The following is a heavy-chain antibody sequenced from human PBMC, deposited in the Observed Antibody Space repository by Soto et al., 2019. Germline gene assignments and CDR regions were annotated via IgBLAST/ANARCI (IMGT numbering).Heavy chain of an antibody. D-gene: IGHD3-3*01. V-gene: IGHV3-30*18. CDR3: AKGRTRYYDFWSGYLDY. J-gene: IGHJ4*02. CDR1: GFTFSSYG. CDR2: ISYDGSNK. Sequence: QVQLVESGGGVVQPGRSLRLSCAASGFTFSSYGMHWVRQAPGKGLEWVAVISYDGSNKYYADSVKGRFTISRDNSKNTLYLKMNRLRAEDTAVYYCAKGRTRYYDFWSGYLDYWGQGTLVTVSS.